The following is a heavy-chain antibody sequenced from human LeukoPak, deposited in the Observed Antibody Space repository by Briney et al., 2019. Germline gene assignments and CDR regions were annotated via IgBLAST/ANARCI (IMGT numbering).Heavy chain of an antibody. Sequence: GGSLRLSCAASGFTFSSYSMNWVRQAPAKGLEWVSSISSSSSYIYYADSVKGRFTISRDNAKNSLYLQRNSLRAEDTSVYYSASGYDAPAEYFQNWGQGTLVTVSS. CDR1: GFTFSSYS. J-gene: IGHJ1*01. V-gene: IGHV3-21*01. CDR2: ISSSSSYI. D-gene: IGHD5-12*01. CDR3: ASGYDAPAEYFQN.